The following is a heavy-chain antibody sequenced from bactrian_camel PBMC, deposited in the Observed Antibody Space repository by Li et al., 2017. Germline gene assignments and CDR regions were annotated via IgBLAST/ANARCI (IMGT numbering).Heavy chain of an antibody. CDR3: ATDPDPVTVVPGTEFC. J-gene: IGHJ4*01. V-gene: IGHV3S63*01. D-gene: IGHD6*01. Sequence: HVQLVESGGGSVQAGGSLRLSCAASGWTASIGWFRQGPGKEREGVAVIYLTANTTYYGDAVKGRFTITQDSAKKTVYLQMDSLKPEDTGVYYCATDPDPVTVVPGTEFCWGQGTQVTVS. CDR2: IYLTANTT. CDR1: GWTAS.